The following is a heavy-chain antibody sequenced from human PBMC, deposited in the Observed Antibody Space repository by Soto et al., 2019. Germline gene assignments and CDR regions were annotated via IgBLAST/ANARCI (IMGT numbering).Heavy chain of an antibody. D-gene: IGHD3-16*01. CDR1: GYTFIRYG. CDR2: ISPYNDYT. CDR3: ARGGYYDNSWGKLSHYGLDV. Sequence: QVQLAQSANEVKKPGASVRVSCKAAGYTFIRYGIAWVRQAPGQGLEWMGWISPYNDYTVYAQKFQGRVSMTADTTTRTVYMTVRGLKSDDTAVYYCARGGYYDNSWGKLSHYGLDVWGQGTSVSVSS. J-gene: IGHJ6*02. V-gene: IGHV1-18*01.